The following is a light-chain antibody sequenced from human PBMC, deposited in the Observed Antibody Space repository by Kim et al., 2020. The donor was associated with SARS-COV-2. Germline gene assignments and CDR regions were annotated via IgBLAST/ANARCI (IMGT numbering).Light chain of an antibody. CDR3: QQRMSVHPA. CDR1: QSVSTY. Sequence: EIVLTQSPATLSLSPGERATLSCRASQSVSTYLAWYQQKPGQAPRLLIYEASSRATGIPARFSGSGSGTDFSLTISSLEPEDFAVYYCQQRMSVHPAFGGGTKVDIK. J-gene: IGKJ4*01. V-gene: IGKV3-11*01. CDR2: EAS.